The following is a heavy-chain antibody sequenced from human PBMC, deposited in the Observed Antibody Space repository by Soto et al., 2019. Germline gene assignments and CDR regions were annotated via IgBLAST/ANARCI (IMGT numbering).Heavy chain of an antibody. J-gene: IGHJ4*02. D-gene: IGHD6-19*01. V-gene: IGHV1-18*01. CDR1: GYTFTSYD. Sequence: ASVKVSCTASGYTFTSYDINWVRQATGQGLEWMGWISAYNGNTNYAQKLQGRVTMTTDTSTSTAYMELRSLRSDDTAVYYCARGIAVAGTTPAFDYWGQGTLVTVSS. CDR2: ISAYNGNT. CDR3: ARGIAVAGTTPAFDY.